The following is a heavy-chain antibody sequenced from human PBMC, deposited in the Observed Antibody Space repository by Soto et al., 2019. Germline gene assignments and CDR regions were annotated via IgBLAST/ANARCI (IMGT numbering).Heavy chain of an antibody. Sequence: EVQLVESGGGLVQSGGSLRLSCAASGFTFSSYWMHWVRQAPGKGLVWVSRIKGDGISTNYADSVKGRFTISRDNAKDTLFLQMNGLSADDTAVYYCARGAMGNYYNDYWGQGTLVTVSS. CDR3: ARGAMGNYYNDY. D-gene: IGHD3-10*01. J-gene: IGHJ4*02. CDR1: GFTFSSYW. V-gene: IGHV3-74*01. CDR2: IKGDGIST.